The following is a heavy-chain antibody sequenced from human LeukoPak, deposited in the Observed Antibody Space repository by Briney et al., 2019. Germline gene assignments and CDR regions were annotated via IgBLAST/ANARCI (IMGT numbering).Heavy chain of an antibody. CDR1: GYTFTSYY. CDR3: ARDFDDSSGYDRTNYYYYGMDV. J-gene: IGHJ6*02. D-gene: IGHD3-22*01. V-gene: IGHV1-46*01. CDR2: INPSGGST. Sequence: ASVKVSCKASGYTFTSYYMHWVRQAPGQGLEWMGIINPSGGSTSYAQKVQGRVTMTSDTATSTVYMELSSLRSEDTAVYYCARDFDDSSGYDRTNYYYYGMDVWGQGTTVTVSS.